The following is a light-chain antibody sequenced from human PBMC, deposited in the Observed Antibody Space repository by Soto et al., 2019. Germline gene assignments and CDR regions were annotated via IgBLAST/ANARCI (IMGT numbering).Light chain of an antibody. J-gene: IGKJ2*01. Sequence: IVLTQSPATLSLSPGEGATLSCRASQNVSDKFLAWYQQIPGQAPRLLIFGSYSRPTGIPDRFSGSGSGTDFTLTISRLEPEDFAVYYGQHYGASPPFTFGQGTRV. CDR3: QHYGASPPFT. V-gene: IGKV3-20*01. CDR2: GSY. CDR1: QNVSDKF.